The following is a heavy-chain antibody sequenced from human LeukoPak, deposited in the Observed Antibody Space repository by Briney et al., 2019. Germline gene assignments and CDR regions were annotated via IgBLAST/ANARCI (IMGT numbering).Heavy chain of an antibody. J-gene: IGHJ4*02. D-gene: IGHD4-17*01. V-gene: IGHV3-15*07. CDR2: IKSKTDGGTT. CDR3: ARESDYGDRDY. Sequence: PGGSLRLSCAASGFTFSNAWMNWVRQAPGKGLEWVGRIKSKTDGGTTDYAAPVKGRFTISRDDSKNTLYLQMNSLRAEDTAVYYCARESDYGDRDYWGQGTLVTVSS. CDR1: GFTFSNAW.